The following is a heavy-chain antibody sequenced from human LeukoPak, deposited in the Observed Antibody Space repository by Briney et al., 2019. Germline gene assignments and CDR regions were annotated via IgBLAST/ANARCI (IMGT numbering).Heavy chain of an antibody. CDR3: ARVEQQLVLIFDY. CDR1: GYTFTGYY. D-gene: IGHD6-13*01. Sequence: GASVTVSCKASGYTFTGYYMHWVRQAPGQGLEWMGWINPNSGGTNYAQKFQGRVTMTRDTSISTAYMELSRLRSDDTAVYYCARVEQQLVLIFDYWGQGTLVTVSS. J-gene: IGHJ4*02. V-gene: IGHV1-2*02. CDR2: INPNSGGT.